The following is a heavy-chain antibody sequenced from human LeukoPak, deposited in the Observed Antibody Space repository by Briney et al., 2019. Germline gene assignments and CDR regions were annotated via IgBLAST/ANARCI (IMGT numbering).Heavy chain of an antibody. D-gene: IGHD3-3*01. CDR1: GLTFNNTW. CDR2: IITETEGGTT. J-gene: IGHJ4*02. V-gene: IGHV3-15*01. CDR3: TTALTK. Sequence: GGSLRLSCAASGLTFNNTWMNWVRQAPGKGLEWVGRIITETEGGTTDYAAPVKGRFTISRDDSENTLYLQMNSLKTEDTAVYYCTTALTKWGQGTLVTVSS.